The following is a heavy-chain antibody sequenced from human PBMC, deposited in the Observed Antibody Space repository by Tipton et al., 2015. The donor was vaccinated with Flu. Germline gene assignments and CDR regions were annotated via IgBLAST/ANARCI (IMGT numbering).Heavy chain of an antibody. V-gene: IGHV3-30*18. CDR1: GFTFSDYG. CDR2: ISYDGDNK. Sequence: SLRLSCAASGFTFSDYGMHWVRQAPGKGLEWVAVISYDGDNKYHSDSVKGRFTISRDNSKKTLYLQMNSLRPEDTAVYYCAKDRGNGYSNDGFDIWGQGTMVTVSS. CDR3: AKDRGNGYSNDGFDI. J-gene: IGHJ3*02. D-gene: IGHD4-11*01.